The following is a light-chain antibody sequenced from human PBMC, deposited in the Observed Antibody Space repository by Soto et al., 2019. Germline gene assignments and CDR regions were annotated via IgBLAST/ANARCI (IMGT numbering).Light chain of an antibody. Sequence: EILLTQSPGSPSLSPGETATLSCRASQSVSSNYLAWYQQKPGQAPRLLVYGASSRATGIPDRFSGSGSGTDFTLTISRLEPEDSALYYCQQYGSSPWTFGQGTKVEIK. CDR2: GAS. J-gene: IGKJ1*01. CDR1: QSVSSNY. CDR3: QQYGSSPWT. V-gene: IGKV3-20*01.